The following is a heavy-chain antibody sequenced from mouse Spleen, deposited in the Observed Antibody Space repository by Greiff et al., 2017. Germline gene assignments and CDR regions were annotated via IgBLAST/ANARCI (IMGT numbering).Heavy chain of an antibody. CDR2: SRNKANDYTT. D-gene: IGHD2-1*01. V-gene: IGHV7-1*01. CDR1: GFTFSDFY. Sequence: EVNVVESGGGLVQSGRSLRLSCATSGFTFSDFYMEWVRQAPGKGLEWIAASRNKANDYTTEYSASVKGRFIVSRDTSQSILYLQMNALRAEDTAIYYCAREEVTTYYFDYWGQGTTLTVSS. J-gene: IGHJ2*01. CDR3: AREEVTTYYFDY.